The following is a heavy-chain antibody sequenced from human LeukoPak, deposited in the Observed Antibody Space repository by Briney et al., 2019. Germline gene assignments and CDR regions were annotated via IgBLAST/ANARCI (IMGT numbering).Heavy chain of an antibody. Sequence: GGSLRLSCVASGFIVSSNYMSWVRRAPGKGLEWVSVIYSGGSTDYADSVKGRFTISRDNSKNTLYLQMNSLRAEDTAVYYCAGYIYYDSSGYYIPAWGQGTLVTVSS. V-gene: IGHV3-53*01. CDR2: IYSGGST. CDR1: GFIVSSNY. CDR3: AGYIYYDSSGYYIPA. D-gene: IGHD3-22*01. J-gene: IGHJ5*02.